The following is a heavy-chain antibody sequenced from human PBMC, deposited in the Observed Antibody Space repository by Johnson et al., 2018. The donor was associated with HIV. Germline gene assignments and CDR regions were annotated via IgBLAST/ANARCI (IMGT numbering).Heavy chain of an antibody. J-gene: IGHJ3*02. CDR1: GFTVSSNY. V-gene: IGHV3-66*01. CDR2: IYSGGST. CDR3: ARYSSGWYGAFDI. D-gene: IGHD6-19*01. Sequence: VQLVESGGGLVQPGGSLRLSCAASGFTVSSNYMSWVRQAPGKGLEWVSVIYSGGSTYYADSVKGRFTISRDNSKNTLYLQMNSLRAEDTAVYYWARYSSGWYGAFDIWGQGTMVTVSS.